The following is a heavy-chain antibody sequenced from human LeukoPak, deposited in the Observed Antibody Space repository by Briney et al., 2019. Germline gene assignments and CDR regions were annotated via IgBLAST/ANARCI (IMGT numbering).Heavy chain of an antibody. J-gene: IGHJ4*02. CDR1: GYTFTSYD. D-gene: IGHD3-22*01. Sequence: GASVTVSCTASGYTFTSYDINWVRQATGQGLEWMGWMNPNSGNTGYAQKFQGRVTMTRNTSISTAYMELSSLRSEDTAVYYCARGFYYDSSGYYYGPNDYWGQGTLVTVSS. V-gene: IGHV1-8*01. CDR3: ARGFYYDSSGYYYGPNDY. CDR2: MNPNSGNT.